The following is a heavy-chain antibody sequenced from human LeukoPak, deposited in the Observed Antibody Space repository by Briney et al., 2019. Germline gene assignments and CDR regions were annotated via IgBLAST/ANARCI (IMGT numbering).Heavy chain of an antibody. V-gene: IGHV4-4*07. CDR2: IFTSGNS. J-gene: IGHJ4*02. Sequence: SETLSLTCTVSGGSISSYYWNWIRQPAGKGLEWIGRIFTSGNSNYNPSLTSRVTISLDTSKDQFSLRLSSVTAADTAFYYCARESATSGSTDWGQGTLVTVSS. CDR1: GGSISSYY. D-gene: IGHD3-10*01. CDR3: ARESATSGSTD.